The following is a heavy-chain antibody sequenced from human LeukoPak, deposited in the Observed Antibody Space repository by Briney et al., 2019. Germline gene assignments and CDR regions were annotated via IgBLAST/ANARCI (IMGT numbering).Heavy chain of an antibody. V-gene: IGHV3-13*01. CDR1: GFTFSSYD. CDR3: ARGDCSSTSCYSYYYYGMDV. J-gene: IGHJ6*02. D-gene: IGHD2-2*01. CDR2: IGTAGDT. Sequence: GGSLRLSYAASGFTFSSYDMHWVRQATGKGLEWVSAIGTAGDTYYPGSVKGRFTISRENAKNSLYLQMNSLRAGDTAVYYCARGDCSSTSCYSYYYYGMDVWGQGTTVTVSS.